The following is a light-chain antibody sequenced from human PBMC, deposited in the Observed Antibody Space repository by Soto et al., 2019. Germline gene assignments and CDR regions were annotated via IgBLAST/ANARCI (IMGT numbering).Light chain of an antibody. CDR2: WAS. CDR1: QSILYSTNNTNY. CDR3: QQYYSIPYT. V-gene: IGKV4-1*01. J-gene: IGKJ2*01. Sequence: DIVMTQSPESLAVSLGERATINCKSSQSILYSTNNTNYLGWYQQKPGHPPRLLIYWASTRESGVPDRFSGSGSRTYFTLTISSLQAEDVAVYYCQQYYSIPYTFGQGTKLEIK.